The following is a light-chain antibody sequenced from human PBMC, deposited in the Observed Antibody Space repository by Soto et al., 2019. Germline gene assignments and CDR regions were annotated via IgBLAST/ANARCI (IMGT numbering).Light chain of an antibody. CDR1: QSISSY. Sequence: DIQMTQSPSSLYASVGDRVTITCRASQSISSYLNWYQQKPGKAPKLLIYAASSLQSGVPSRFSGSGSGTDFTLTISRLEPEDFAVYYCQQYGSSPGWTFGQGTKVDI. CDR3: QQYGSSPGWT. V-gene: IGKV1-39*01. CDR2: AAS. J-gene: IGKJ1*01.